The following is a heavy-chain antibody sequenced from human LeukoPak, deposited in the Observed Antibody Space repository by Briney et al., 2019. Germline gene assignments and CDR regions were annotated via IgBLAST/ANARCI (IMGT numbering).Heavy chain of an antibody. V-gene: IGHV4-39*07. CDR1: GGSISSSSYY. Sequence: SETLSLTCTVSGGSISSSSYYWGWIRQPTGKGLEWIGEINHSGSTNYNPSLKSRVTISVDTSKNQFSLKLSSVTAADTAVYYCARDGVGTYYFDYWGQGTLVTVSS. CDR2: INHSGST. CDR3: ARDGVGTYYFDY. J-gene: IGHJ4*02. D-gene: IGHD3-3*01.